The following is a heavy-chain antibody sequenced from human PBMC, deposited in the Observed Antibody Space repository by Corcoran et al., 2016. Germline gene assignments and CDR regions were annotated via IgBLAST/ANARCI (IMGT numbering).Heavy chain of an antibody. CDR2: MWNYGYRK. D-gene: IGHD2-15*01. Sequence: QVHLAESGGGLVHPGASLRLSCAASGFSFSVYGMHWVRQAPGKGPEWVAVMWNYGYRKYYADSVKGRFTVSRDTSANILYLQMNSLRAEDTAVYYCTSEDDPSGPYGTWELWGQGTLVTVSS. V-gene: IGHV3-33*01. CDR3: TSEDDPSGPYGTWEL. CDR1: GFSFSVYG. J-gene: IGHJ4*02.